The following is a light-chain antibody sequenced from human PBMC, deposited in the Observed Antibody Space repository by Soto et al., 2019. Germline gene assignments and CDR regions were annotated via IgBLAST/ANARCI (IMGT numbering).Light chain of an antibody. CDR1: QSISSW. CDR2: DAS. Sequence: IQLTQSPSSLSASVGDRVTITRRASQSISSWLAWYQQKPGKAPKLLIYDASSLESGVPSRFSGSGSGTEFTLTISSLQPEDFATYFCQHGYSTPLTFGGGTKVDNK. V-gene: IGKV1-5*01. J-gene: IGKJ4*01. CDR3: QHGYSTPLT.